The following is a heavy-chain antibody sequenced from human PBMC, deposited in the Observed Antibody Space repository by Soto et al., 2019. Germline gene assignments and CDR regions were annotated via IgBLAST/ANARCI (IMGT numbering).Heavy chain of an antibody. CDR2: IDPSDSYT. V-gene: IGHV5-10-1*01. J-gene: IGHJ4*02. CDR1: GYSFTSYW. D-gene: IGHD6-19*01. Sequence: PGESLKISCKGSGYSFTSYWISWVRQMPGKGLEWMGRIDPSDSYTNYSPSFQGHVTISADKSISTAYLQWSSLKASDTAMYYCASSGVHSSGCFDYWGQGTLVTAS. CDR3: ASSGVHSSGCFDY.